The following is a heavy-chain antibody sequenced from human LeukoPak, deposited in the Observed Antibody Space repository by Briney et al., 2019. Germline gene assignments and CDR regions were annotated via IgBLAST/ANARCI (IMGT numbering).Heavy chain of an antibody. CDR2: IKQDGSEK. V-gene: IGHV3-7*01. CDR3: AREGWRGLWFGELWAGFDY. J-gene: IGHJ4*02. Sequence: PGGSLRLSCAASGFTFSSYWMSWVRQAPGKGLEWVANIKQDGSEKYYVDSVKRRFTISRDNAKNSLYLQMNSLRAEDTAVYYCAREGWRGLWFGELWAGFDYWGQGTLVTVSS. D-gene: IGHD3-10*01. CDR1: GFTFSSYW.